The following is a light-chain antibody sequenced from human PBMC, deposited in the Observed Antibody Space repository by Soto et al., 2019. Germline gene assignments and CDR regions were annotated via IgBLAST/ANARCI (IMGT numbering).Light chain of an antibody. CDR3: QSYDSSLSGSYVV. CDR1: SSNIGAGYD. J-gene: IGLJ2*01. Sequence: QSVLTQPPSVSGPPGQRVTISCTGSSSNIGAGYDVFWYQQLPGTAPKLLIYGNSNRPSGVPDRFSASKSGTSASLAITGLQAEDEADYYCQSYDSSLSGSYVVFGGGTKLTVL. V-gene: IGLV1-40*01. CDR2: GNS.